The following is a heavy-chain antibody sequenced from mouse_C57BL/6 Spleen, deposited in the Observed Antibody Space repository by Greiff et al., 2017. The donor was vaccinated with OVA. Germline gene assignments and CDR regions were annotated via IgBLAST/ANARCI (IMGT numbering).Heavy chain of an antibody. D-gene: IGHD4-1*01. CDR1: GYTFTSYW. V-gene: IGHV1-52*01. Sequence: QVQLKQPGAELVRPGSSVKLSCKASGYTFTSYWMHWVKQRPIQGLEWIGNIDPSDSETHYNQKFKDKATLTVDKSSSTAYMQLSSLTSEDSAVYYCAREGGGTDYFDYWGQGTTLTVSS. CDR3: AREGGGTDYFDY. CDR2: IDPSDSET. J-gene: IGHJ2*01.